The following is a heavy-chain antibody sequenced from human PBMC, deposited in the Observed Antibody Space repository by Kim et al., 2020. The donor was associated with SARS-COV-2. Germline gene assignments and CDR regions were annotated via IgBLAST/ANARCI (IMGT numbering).Heavy chain of an antibody. J-gene: IGHJ3*02. D-gene: IGHD2-15*01. V-gene: IGHV3-15*01. CDR2: IKSKTDGGTP. CDR3: TTDLGVVAATFAFDI. CDR1: GFTFRNAW. Sequence: GGSLRLSCAASGFTFRNAWMSWVRQAPGKGLEWDGRIKSKTDGGTPDYAAPVKGRFTISRDDSKNTQYLQMNSLKTEDTAVYYCTTDLGVVAATFAFDIWGQGTMVPVSS.